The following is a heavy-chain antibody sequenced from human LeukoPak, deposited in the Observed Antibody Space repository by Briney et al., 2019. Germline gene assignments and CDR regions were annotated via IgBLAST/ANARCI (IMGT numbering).Heavy chain of an antibody. CDR3: ARVDPYYVLDY. V-gene: IGHV4-30-4*08. Sequence: SQTLSLTRTVSGGSISSGDYYWGWIRQPPGKGLEGIGYIYYSGSTYYNPSLKSRVTISVDTSKNQFSLKLSSVTAADTAVYYCARVDPYYVLDYWGQGTLVTVSS. J-gene: IGHJ4*02. CDR1: GGSISSGDYY. CDR2: IYYSGST. D-gene: IGHD2/OR15-2a*01.